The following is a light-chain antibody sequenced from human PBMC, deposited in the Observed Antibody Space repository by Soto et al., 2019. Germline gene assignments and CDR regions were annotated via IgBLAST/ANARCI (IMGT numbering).Light chain of an antibody. V-gene: IGKV1-39*01. CDR1: RSISTY. CDR3: QVSDSTWT. CDR2: AAS. J-gene: IGKJ1*01. Sequence: DIQMTQSPSSLSASVGDRVTITCRASRSISTYLNWYQQKPGKAPNLLIYAASSLQSGVPSRFSGSGSGTDFTLPISSLQAEDCATYYCQVSDSTWTFGQGTKVQIK.